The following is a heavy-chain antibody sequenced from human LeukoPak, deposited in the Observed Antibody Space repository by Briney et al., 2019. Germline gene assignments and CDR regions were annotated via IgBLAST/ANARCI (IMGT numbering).Heavy chain of an antibody. Sequence: GGSLRLPCAASGFTFSSYAMHWVRQAPGKGLEWVAVISYDGSNKYYADSVKGRFTISRDNSKNTLYLQMNSLRAEDTAVYYCARSPLWFQYFDYWGQGTLVTVSS. CDR1: GFTFSSYA. D-gene: IGHD3-10*01. CDR3: ARSPLWFQYFDY. CDR2: ISYDGSNK. J-gene: IGHJ4*02. V-gene: IGHV3-30-3*01.